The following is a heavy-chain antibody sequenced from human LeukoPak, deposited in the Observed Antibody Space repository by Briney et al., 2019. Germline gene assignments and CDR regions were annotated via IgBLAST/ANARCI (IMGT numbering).Heavy chain of an antibody. CDR1: GGSISSYY. CDR2: IYASGST. J-gene: IGHJ4*02. D-gene: IGHD3-22*01. V-gene: IGHV4-4*07. CDR3: ARSGPLRGYYDSSGYYYVNFYFDY. Sequence: SETLSLTCTVSGGSISSYYWSWIRQPAGKGLEWIGRIYASGSTNYNPSLKSRVTMSVDTSKNQFSLKLSSVTAADTAVYYCARSGPLRGYYDSSGYYYVNFYFDYWGQGTLVTVSS.